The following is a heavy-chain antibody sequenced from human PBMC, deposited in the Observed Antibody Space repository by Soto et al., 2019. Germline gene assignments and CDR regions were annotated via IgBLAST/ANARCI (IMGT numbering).Heavy chain of an antibody. D-gene: IGHD3-22*01. CDR3: ARGTFENYYYDSSGYYYADY. Sequence: SATLSLTCTVSGGSISSYYWSWIRQPAGKGLEWIGRIYTSGSTNYNPSLKSRVTISVDTSKNQFSLKLSSVTAADTAVYYCARGTFENYYYDSSGYYYADYWGQGTLVTVSS. CDR1: GGSISSYY. J-gene: IGHJ4*02. V-gene: IGHV4-4*07. CDR2: IYTSGST.